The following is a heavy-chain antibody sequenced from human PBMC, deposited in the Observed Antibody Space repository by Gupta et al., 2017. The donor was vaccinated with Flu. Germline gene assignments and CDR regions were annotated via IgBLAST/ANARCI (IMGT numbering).Heavy chain of an antibody. Sequence: EVQLVESGGGLVQPGRSPRLSCTASGFTFGDYAMSLVRPAPGKGLECVGFIRSKAYGGTTEYAASVKGRFTISRDDSKSIAYLQMNSLKTEDTAVYYCTRDFPTYYDSRGYYPYYYYGMDVWGQGTTVTVSS. CDR2: IRSKAYGGTT. J-gene: IGHJ6*02. V-gene: IGHV3-49*04. CDR1: GFTFGDYA. CDR3: TRDFPTYYDSRGYYPYYYYGMDV. D-gene: IGHD3-22*01.